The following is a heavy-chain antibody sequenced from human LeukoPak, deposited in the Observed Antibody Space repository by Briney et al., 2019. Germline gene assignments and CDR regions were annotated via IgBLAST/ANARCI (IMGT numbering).Heavy chain of an antibody. J-gene: IGHJ3*02. CDR2: ISGSGGST. Sequence: GGSLRLFCAASGFTFSNYVMSWVRQAPGKGLEWVSGISGSGGSTYYADSVKGRFTISRDNSKNTLYLQMHSLRAEDTAIYYCAKEEIAIITPVGAFDIWGQGTMVTVSS. D-gene: IGHD4-23*01. CDR3: AKEEIAIITPVGAFDI. CDR1: GFTFSNYV. V-gene: IGHV3-23*01.